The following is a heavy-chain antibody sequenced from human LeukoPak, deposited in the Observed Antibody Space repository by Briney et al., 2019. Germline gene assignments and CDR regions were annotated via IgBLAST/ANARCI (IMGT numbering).Heavy chain of an antibody. V-gene: IGHV1-69*05. D-gene: IGHD3-16*02. Sequence: SVKVSCKASGGTFSSYAISWVRQAPGQGLEWIGGIIPICGTANYAQKFQGRVTITTDDSTSTAYMELSSLRSEDTAVYYCARTSRYDYVWGSYRYQLDYWGQGTLVTVSS. CDR2: IIPICGTA. CDR3: ARTSRYDYVWGSYRYQLDY. J-gene: IGHJ4*02. CDR1: GGTFSSYA.